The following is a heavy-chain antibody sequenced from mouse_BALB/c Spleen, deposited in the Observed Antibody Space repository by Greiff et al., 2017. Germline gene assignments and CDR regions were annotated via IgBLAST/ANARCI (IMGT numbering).Heavy chain of an antibody. Sequence: VKLVESGPGLVQPSQSLSITCTVSGFSLTSYGVHWVRQSPGKGLEWLGVIWSGGSTDYNAAFISRLSIIKDNSKSQVFFKMNSLQADDTAIYYWARKRGYDGSLYAMDYWGQGTSVTVSS. J-gene: IGHJ4*01. V-gene: IGHV2-4-1*01. CDR2: IWSGGST. CDR3: ARKRGYDGSLYAMDY. D-gene: IGHD1-1*01. CDR1: GFSLTSYG.